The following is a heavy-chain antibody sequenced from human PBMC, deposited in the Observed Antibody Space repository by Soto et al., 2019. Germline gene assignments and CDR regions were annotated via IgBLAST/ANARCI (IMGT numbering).Heavy chain of an antibody. J-gene: IGHJ3*02. V-gene: IGHV3-33*01. D-gene: IGHD3-16*01. CDR1: GFTFSSYG. Sequence: GGSLRLSCAASGFTFSSYGMHWVRQAPGKGLEWVAVIWYDGSNKYYADSVKDRFTISRDNSKNTLYLQMNSLRAEDTAVYYCARALHGFMITFGEPPDAFDIWGQGTMVTVSS. CDR2: IWYDGSNK. CDR3: ARALHGFMITFGEPPDAFDI.